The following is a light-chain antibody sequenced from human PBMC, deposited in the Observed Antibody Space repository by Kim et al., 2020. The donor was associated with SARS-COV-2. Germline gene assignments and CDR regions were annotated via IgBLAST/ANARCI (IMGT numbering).Light chain of an antibody. CDR3: SSYTSGSTFVV. Sequence: QSALTQPASVSGSPGQSITISCTGTGSDVGGYNYVSWHQQHPGKAPKLMIYGVSKRPSGVSNRFSGSKSGNTASLTISGLQAEDEADYYCSSYTSGSTFVVFGGGTKVTVL. CDR2: GVS. V-gene: IGLV2-14*03. J-gene: IGLJ2*01. CDR1: GSDVGGYNY.